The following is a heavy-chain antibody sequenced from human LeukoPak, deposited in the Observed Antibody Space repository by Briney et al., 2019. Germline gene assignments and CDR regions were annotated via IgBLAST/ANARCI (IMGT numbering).Heavy chain of an antibody. V-gene: IGHV3-74*01. CDR2: INSDGSTT. D-gene: IGHD1-1*01. Sequence: GGSLRLSCAASGFTFTSYWMHWVRQAPGEGLVWVSRINSDGSTTSYADSVKGRFTISRDNAKNSLYLQMNSLRAEDTAVYYCAGGTTVQPSFDYWGQGTLVTVSS. CDR3: AGGTTVQPSFDY. CDR1: GFTFTSYW. J-gene: IGHJ4*02.